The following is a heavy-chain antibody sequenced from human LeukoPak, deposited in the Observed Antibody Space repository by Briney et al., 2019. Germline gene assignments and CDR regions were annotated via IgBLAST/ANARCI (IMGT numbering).Heavy chain of an antibody. CDR1: GFTFSSYG. V-gene: IGHV3-30*18. J-gene: IGHJ4*02. CDR3: AKVRGYNSGRGPIDY. D-gene: IGHD6-19*01. CDR2: ISYDGTNK. Sequence: PGRSLRLSCAASGFTFSSYGMHWVRQAPGKGLEWVADISYDGTNKYYADSVKGRFTISRDNSKNTLYLQMNSLRAEDTAVYYCAKVRGYNSGRGPIDYWGQGTLVTVSS.